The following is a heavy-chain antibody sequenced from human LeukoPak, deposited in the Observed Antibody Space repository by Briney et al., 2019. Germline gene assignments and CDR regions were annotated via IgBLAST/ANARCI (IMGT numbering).Heavy chain of an antibody. CDR3: ARGRWWYSSGWCPDY. V-gene: IGHV3-21*01. CDR2: ISSSSSYI. Sequence: GGSLRLSCAASGFTFSSYSMNWVRQAPGKGLEWVSSISSSSSYIYYADSVKGRFTISRDNAKNSLYLQMNSLRAEDTAVYYCARGRWWYSSGWCPDYWGQGALVTVSS. D-gene: IGHD6-19*01. CDR1: GFTFSSYS. J-gene: IGHJ4*02.